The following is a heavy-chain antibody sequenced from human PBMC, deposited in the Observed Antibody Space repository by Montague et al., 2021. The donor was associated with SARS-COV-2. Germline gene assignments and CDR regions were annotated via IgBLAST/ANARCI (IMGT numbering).Heavy chain of an antibody. CDR3: ARVYIRGSSPTSGMDV. D-gene: IGHD6-13*01. J-gene: IGHJ6*02. CDR2: INQDESAK. V-gene: IGHV3-7*01. CDR1: GFTFSSFW. Sequence: SLRLSCAASGFTFSSFWMTWVRQAPGEGLEWVASINQDESAKNYXDSXKGRFTISRDNAKNSLYLQMNSLRAEDTALYYCARVYIRGSSPTSGMDVWGQGTTVTVSS.